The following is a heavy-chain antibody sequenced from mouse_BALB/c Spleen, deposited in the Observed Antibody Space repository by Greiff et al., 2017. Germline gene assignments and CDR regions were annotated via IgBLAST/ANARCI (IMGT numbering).Heavy chain of an antibody. CDR1: GFTFSSYA. Sequence: EVKLMESGGGLVKPGGSLKLSCAASGFTFSSYAMSWVRQSPEKRLEWVAEISSGGSYTYYPDTVTGRFTISRDNAKNTRYLEMSSLRSEDTAMYYCARDQYGLYYAMDDWGQGTSVTVSS. V-gene: IGHV5-9-4*01. CDR3: ARDQYGLYYAMDD. D-gene: IGHD2-10*02. J-gene: IGHJ4*01. CDR2: ISSGGSYT.